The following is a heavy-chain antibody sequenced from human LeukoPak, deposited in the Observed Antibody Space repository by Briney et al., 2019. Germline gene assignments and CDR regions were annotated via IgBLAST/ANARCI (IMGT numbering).Heavy chain of an antibody. CDR2: IIPIFGTA. CDR3: ARARSPSSGYLLRDHNWFDP. Sequence: SVKVSCKASGGTFSSYTISWVRQAPGQGLEWMGGIIPIFGTANYAQKFQGRVTITTDESTSTAYMELSSLRSEDTAVYYCARARSPSSGYLLRDHNWFDPWGQGTLVTVSS. CDR1: GGTFSSYT. J-gene: IGHJ5*02. V-gene: IGHV1-69*05. D-gene: IGHD3-22*01.